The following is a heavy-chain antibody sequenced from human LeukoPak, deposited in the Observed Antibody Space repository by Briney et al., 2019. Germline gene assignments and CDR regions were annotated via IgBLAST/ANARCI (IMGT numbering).Heavy chain of an antibody. CDR1: GFTFSSYW. Sequence: PGGSLRLSCAASGFTFSSYWMSWVRQAPGKGLEWVANIKQDGSEKYYVDSVKGRFTISRDNAKNSLYLQMNSLRAEDTAVYYCARARNLGYCSTAGCYEFDYWGQGTLVTVS. D-gene: IGHD2-2*03. CDR2: IKQDGSEK. J-gene: IGHJ4*02. CDR3: ARARNLGYCSTAGCYEFDY. V-gene: IGHV3-7*01.